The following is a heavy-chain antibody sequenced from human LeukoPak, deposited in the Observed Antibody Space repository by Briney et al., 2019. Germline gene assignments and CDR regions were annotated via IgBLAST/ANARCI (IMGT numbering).Heavy chain of an antibody. CDR3: ARDLEYISSWSACYFDY. Sequence: GGSLRLSCTASGFTLSPYTMNWVRQAPGKGLEWFSSVSGTSNYIYYADSVKGRFTISRDNAKNSLYLQMDCLRAEDTAVYYCARDLEYISSWSACYFDYWGQGVLVTVSS. CDR1: GFTLSPYT. D-gene: IGHD6-13*01. CDR2: VSGTSNYI. V-gene: IGHV3-21*01. J-gene: IGHJ4*02.